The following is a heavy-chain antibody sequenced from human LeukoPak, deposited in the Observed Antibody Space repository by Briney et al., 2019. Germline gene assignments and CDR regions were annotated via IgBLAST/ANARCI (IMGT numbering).Heavy chain of an antibody. CDR2: INPNSGGT. Sequence: GASVKVSCKASGYTFTGYYMHWVRQAPGQGLEWMGWINPNSGGTNYAQKFQGRVTMTRDTSISTAYMELSRLRSDDTAVYYCARVPLLYYDSSGERFDYWGRGTLVTVSS. CDR1: GYTFTGYY. D-gene: IGHD3-22*01. J-gene: IGHJ4*02. CDR3: ARVPLLYYDSSGERFDY. V-gene: IGHV1-2*02.